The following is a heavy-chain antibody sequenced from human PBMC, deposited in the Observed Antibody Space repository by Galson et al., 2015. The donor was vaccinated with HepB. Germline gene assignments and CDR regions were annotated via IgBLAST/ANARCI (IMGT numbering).Heavy chain of an antibody. V-gene: IGHV3-48*02. Sequence: SLRLSCAASAFTFSSYSMNWVRQAPGTGLEWVSYISSSSSTIYYADSVKGRLIISRDNDKNSLHLQMNSLRDEDTAVYYCARHTAVGATYDYWGQGTLVTVSS. CDR2: ISSSSSTI. J-gene: IGHJ4*02. CDR3: ARHTAVGATYDY. CDR1: AFTFSSYS. D-gene: IGHD6-19*01.